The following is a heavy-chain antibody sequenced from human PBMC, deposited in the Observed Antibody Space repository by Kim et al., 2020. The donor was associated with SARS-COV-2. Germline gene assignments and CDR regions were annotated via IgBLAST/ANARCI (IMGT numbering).Heavy chain of an antibody. Sequence: GGSLRLSCATSGFTFSAYDMNWVRRAPGKGLEWLSFITKSSTTIYYADSVKGRFTISRDNAKNSLYLQMNSLRDEDTAVYYCAKDFDFSGNIWGQGTLVTVSS. CDR3: AKDFDFSGNI. V-gene: IGHV3-48*02. CDR1: GFTFSAYD. D-gene: IGHD3-3*01. CDR2: ITKSSTTI. J-gene: IGHJ4*02.